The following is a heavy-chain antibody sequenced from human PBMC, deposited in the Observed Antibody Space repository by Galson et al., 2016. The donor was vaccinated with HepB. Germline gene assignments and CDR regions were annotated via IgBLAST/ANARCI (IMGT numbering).Heavy chain of an antibody. CDR2: IYISNA. J-gene: IGHJ4*02. D-gene: IGHD4-11*01. CDR3: ARADRYQQLLEP. V-gene: IGHV3-53*01. CDR1: GFTVSSNY. Sequence: SLRLSCAASGFTVSSNYMTWVRQAPGKGLEWVSLIYISNAHYADSVRGRFTISRDDSKNTLYLQMNSLRAEDTAVYYCARADRYQQLLEPWGQGTLVTVSS.